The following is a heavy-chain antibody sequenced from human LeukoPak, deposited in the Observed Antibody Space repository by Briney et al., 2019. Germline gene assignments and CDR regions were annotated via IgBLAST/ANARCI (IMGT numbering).Heavy chain of an antibody. CDR1: GLSLSNAW. D-gene: IGHD3-10*01. Sequence: PGGSLSLSCVASGLSLSNAWMSWVRQAPGKGLEWVAIINQDGSEKKYVDSVKGRFTISRDNAKNSLYLQMSSLRTEETGVYYCVGDQGFGGDDYWGQGTLVTVSS. CDR3: VGDQGFGGDDY. CDR2: INQDGSEK. J-gene: IGHJ4*02. V-gene: IGHV3-7*01.